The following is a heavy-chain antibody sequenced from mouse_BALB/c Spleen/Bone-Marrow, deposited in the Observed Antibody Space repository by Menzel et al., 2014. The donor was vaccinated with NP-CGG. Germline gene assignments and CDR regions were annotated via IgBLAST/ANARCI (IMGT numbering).Heavy chain of an antibody. CDR3: ATYDGTSFDY. V-gene: IGHV3-8*02. Sequence: EVKLMESGPSLVKPSQTLSLTCSVTGDSITSGYWNWIRKFPGNKLEYMGYISYSGSTYHNPSLKSRISITRDTSKNQFYLQLNSVTTEDTATYYCATYDGTSFDYWGQGTTLTVSS. D-gene: IGHD2-1*01. CDR2: ISYSGST. J-gene: IGHJ2*01. CDR1: GDSITSGY.